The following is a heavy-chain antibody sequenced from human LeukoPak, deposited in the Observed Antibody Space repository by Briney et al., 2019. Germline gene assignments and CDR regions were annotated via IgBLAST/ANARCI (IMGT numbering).Heavy chain of an antibody. J-gene: IGHJ5*02. CDR1: GYTFTSYG. D-gene: IGHD6-13*01. CDR3: ARGEDSSSWYGVWFDP. CDR2: ISAYNGNT. V-gene: IGHV1-18*01. Sequence: VASVKVSCKASGYTFTSYGTSWVRQAPGQGLEWMGWISAYNGNTNYAQKLQGRVTMTTDTSTSTAYMELRSLRSDDTAVYYCARGEDSSSWYGVWFDPWGQGTLVTVSS.